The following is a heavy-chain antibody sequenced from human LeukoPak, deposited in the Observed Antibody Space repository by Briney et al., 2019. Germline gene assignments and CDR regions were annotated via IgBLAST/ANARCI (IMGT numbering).Heavy chain of an antibody. V-gene: IGHV4-59*01. CDR3: ARGPIPYYFDY. D-gene: IGHD2-21*01. J-gene: IGHJ4*02. CDR2: IYYNGSP. CDR1: GASLISYY. Sequence: SSETLSLTCTVSGASLISYYWNWIRQPPGKGLEWIGYIYYNGSPNYNPSLKSRVTMSQDTSKNQFSLKLTSVTAADTAVYYCARGPIPYYFDYWGQGTLVTVSS.